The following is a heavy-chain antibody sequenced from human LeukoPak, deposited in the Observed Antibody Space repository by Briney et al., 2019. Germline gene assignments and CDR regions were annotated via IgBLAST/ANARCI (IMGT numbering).Heavy chain of an antibody. CDR3: ARLETAAGIHFDY. D-gene: IGHD6-13*01. CDR2: ISYDGSNK. J-gene: IGHJ4*02. V-gene: IGHV3-30-3*01. Sequence: GGSLRLSCAASGFTFSSYAMHWVRQAPGKGLEWVAVISYDGSNKYYADSVKGRFTISRDNSKNTLYLQMNSLRAEDTAVYYCARLETAAGIHFDYWGQGTLVTVSS. CDR1: GFTFSSYA.